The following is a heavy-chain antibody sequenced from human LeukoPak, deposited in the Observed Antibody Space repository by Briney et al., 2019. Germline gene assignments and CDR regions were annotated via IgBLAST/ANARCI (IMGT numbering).Heavy chain of an antibody. V-gene: IGHV3-11*03. CDR1: GFTFADYY. Sequence: PGGSLRLSCAASGFTFADYYMSWIRQAPGKGLEWVSYLSTSTTFINYADSVRGRFTISRDNAKNSLYLQMNSLRAEDTAVYYCARSPDVVETWFDLWGQGTLVTVSS. D-gene: IGHD2-21*01. CDR2: LSTSTTFI. J-gene: IGHJ5*02. CDR3: ARSPDVVETWFDL.